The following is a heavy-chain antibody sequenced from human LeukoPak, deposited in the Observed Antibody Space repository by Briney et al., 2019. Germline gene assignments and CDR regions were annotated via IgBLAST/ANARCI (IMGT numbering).Heavy chain of an antibody. D-gene: IGHD3-16*02. Sequence: EASVKVSCKASGYTFISYYMHWVRQAPGQGLEWMGIINPSGGGTSYAQKFQGRVTMTRDTSTSTVYMELSSLRSEDTAVYYCARSGITWGTYRPPLDYWGQGTLVTVSS. CDR3: ARSGITWGTYRPPLDY. V-gene: IGHV1-46*01. J-gene: IGHJ4*02. CDR2: INPSGGGT. CDR1: GYTFISYY.